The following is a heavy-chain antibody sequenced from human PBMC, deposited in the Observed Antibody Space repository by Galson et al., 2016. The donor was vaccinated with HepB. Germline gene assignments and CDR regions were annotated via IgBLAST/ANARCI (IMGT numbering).Heavy chain of an antibody. CDR3: ALLSRVAMNRGVTWGRPY. J-gene: IGHJ4*02. Sequence: QSGAEVKKPGESLRISCKGSGDSITSYWISWVRQMPGKGLEWMGRIDPHDGYTNYRPSFQGRVTISIDKSVTTAYLQWSRLKASDTATYYCALLSRVAMNRGVTWGRPYWGQGALVIVSS. D-gene: IGHD3-10*01. CDR2: IDPHDGYT. CDR1: GDSITSYW. V-gene: IGHV5-10-1*01.